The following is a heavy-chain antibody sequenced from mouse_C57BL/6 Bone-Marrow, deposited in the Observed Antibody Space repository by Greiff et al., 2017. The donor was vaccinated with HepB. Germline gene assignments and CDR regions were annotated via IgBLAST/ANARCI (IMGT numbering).Heavy chain of an antibody. Sequence: QVQLQQPGAELVMPGASVKLPCKASGYTFTSYWMHWVKQRPGQGLEWIGEIDPSDSYTNYNQKFKGKSTLTVDKSSSTAYMQLSSLTSEDSAVYYCARALWPLYAMDYWGQGTSVTVSS. V-gene: IGHV1-69*01. CDR3: ARALWPLYAMDY. CDR1: GYTFTSYW. J-gene: IGHJ4*01. D-gene: IGHD1-1*02. CDR2: IDPSDSYT.